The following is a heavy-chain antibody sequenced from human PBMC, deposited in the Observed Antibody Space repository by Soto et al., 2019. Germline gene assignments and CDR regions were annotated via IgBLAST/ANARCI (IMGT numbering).Heavy chain of an antibody. D-gene: IGHD6-13*01. J-gene: IGHJ3*02. CDR3: ASTRSSSRAGDAFDI. CDR2: ISWDGGST. CDR1: GFTFDDYT. V-gene: IGHV3-43*01. Sequence: DVQLVESGGVVVQPGGSLRLSCAASGFTFDDYTMHCVRQAPGKGLEWVSLISWDGGSTYYADSVKGRFTISRDNSKNSLYLQMNSLRTEDTALYYCASTRSSSRAGDAFDIWGQGTMVTVSS.